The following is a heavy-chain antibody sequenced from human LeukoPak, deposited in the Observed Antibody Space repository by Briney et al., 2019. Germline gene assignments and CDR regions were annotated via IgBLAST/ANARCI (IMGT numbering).Heavy chain of an antibody. CDR3: ARGAHGGYYFDY. D-gene: IGHD3-16*01. CDR1: GGSISSSNW. CDR2: IYHSGST. Sequence: KTSETLSLTRAVSGGSISSSNWWSWVRQPPGKGLEWIGEIYHSGSTNYNPSLKSRVIISVDKSKNQFSLKLSSVTAADTAVYYCARGAHGGYYFDYWGQGTLVTVSS. V-gene: IGHV4-4*02. J-gene: IGHJ4*02.